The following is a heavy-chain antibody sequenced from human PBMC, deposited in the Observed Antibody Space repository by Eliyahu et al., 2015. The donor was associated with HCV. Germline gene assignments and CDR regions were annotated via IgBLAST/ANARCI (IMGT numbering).Heavy chain of an antibody. J-gene: IGHJ3*01. Sequence: QVRLQESGPGLVKASETLSLTCTVSGGSISSYYWSWIRQAPGKGLEWIGYIYYSGNTNYNPALESRVTISLDTYKNQFSLKLTSVTAADTAVYYCAKDWAYSYRNPDAFDVWGQGTMVTVSS. D-gene: IGHD3-16*02. CDR2: IYYSGNT. V-gene: IGHV4-59*01. CDR1: GGSISSYY. CDR3: AKDWAYSYRNPDAFDV.